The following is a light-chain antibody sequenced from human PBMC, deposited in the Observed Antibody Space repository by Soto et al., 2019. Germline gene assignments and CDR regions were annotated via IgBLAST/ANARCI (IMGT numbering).Light chain of an antibody. CDR2: WAS. V-gene: IGKV4-1*01. CDR3: QQYYNTGT. CDR1: QSVLYGSNNQNY. Sequence: DIVMTQSPDSLAVSLGERATINCKSSQSVLYGSNNQNYLAWYQQKPRQPPKLLIYWASTRESGVPDRFSGSGSGTDFTLTISRLQAEDVAVYYCQQYYNTGTFGQGTKVEIK. J-gene: IGKJ1*01.